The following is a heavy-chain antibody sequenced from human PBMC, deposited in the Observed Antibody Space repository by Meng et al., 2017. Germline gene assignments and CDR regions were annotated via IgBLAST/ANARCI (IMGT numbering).Heavy chain of an antibody. D-gene: IGHD3/OR15-3a*01. Sequence: QVQRPQGGAGLFKPSETLSLPCACYGGAFSGYYWSWIRQPPGKGLEWIGEINHSGSTNYNPSLKSRVTISVDTSKNQFSLKLSSVTAADTAVYYCARVLDPVLVEFDYWGQGTLVTVSS. CDR3: ARVLDPVLVEFDY. CDR2: INHSGST. J-gene: IGHJ4*02. CDR1: GGAFSGYY. V-gene: IGHV4-34*01.